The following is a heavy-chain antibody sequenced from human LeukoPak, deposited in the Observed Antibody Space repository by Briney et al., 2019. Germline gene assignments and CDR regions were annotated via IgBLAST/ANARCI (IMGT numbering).Heavy chain of an antibody. J-gene: IGHJ4*02. CDR1: GYTFTKYG. CDR3: AREESGAIDY. Sequence: GASVKVSCKASGYTFTKYGITWVRQAPGQGLEWMGIINPSGGSTSYAQKFQGRVTMTRDTSTSTVYMELSSLRSEDTAVYYCAREESGAIDYWGQGTLVTVSS. V-gene: IGHV1-46*01. CDR2: INPSGGST. D-gene: IGHD7-27*01.